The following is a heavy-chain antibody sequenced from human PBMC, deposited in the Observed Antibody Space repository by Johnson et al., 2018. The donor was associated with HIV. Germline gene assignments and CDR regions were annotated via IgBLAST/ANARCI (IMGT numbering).Heavy chain of an antibody. CDR2: IKQDGSEK. V-gene: IGHV3-7*01. CDR1: GFTFSTYW. D-gene: IGHD1-26*01. CDR3: ARDFRSVGANDAFDI. Sequence: EVQLVESGGGLVQPGGSLRLSCAASGFTFSTYWMSWVRQVPGKGLEWVANIKQDGSEKSYVDSVKGRFTISRDNAKNSLYLQMNSLRTEDTALYYCARDFRSVGANDAFDIWGQGTMVTVSS. J-gene: IGHJ3*02.